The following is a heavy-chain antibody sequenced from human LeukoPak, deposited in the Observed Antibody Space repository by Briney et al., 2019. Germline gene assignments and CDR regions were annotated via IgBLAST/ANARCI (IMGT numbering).Heavy chain of an antibody. Sequence: SETLSLTCTVSGGSISSYYWSWIRQPPGKGLEWIGYIYYSGGTNYNPSLKSRVTISVDTSKNQFSLKLSSVTAADTAVYYCARLTWFGESIDYWGQGTLVTVSS. J-gene: IGHJ4*02. CDR1: GGSISSYY. CDR3: ARLTWFGESIDY. D-gene: IGHD3-10*01. CDR2: IYYSGGT. V-gene: IGHV4-59*01.